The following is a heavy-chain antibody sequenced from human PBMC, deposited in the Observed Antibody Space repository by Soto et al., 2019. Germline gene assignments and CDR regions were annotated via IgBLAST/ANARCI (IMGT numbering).Heavy chain of an antibody. V-gene: IGHV4-39*01. D-gene: IGHD3-10*01. Sequence: QLQLRQSGPGLVKPPEALSLTCSVSGASITSGDYYWGWIRQPPGKGLEWIGSIFYDGSPYYNPSPQSRLTLSVDTSKNPFSLKLNSATAADTAVYYCVRTVGSSWFFDLWGRGTLITVSS. CDR2: IFYDGSP. CDR3: VRTVGSSWFFDL. J-gene: IGHJ2*01. CDR1: GASITSGDYY.